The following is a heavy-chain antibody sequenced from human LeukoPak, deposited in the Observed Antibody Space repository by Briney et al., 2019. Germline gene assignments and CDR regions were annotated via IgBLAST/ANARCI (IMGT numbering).Heavy chain of an antibody. CDR2: IRSKANSYAT. J-gene: IGHJ4*02. CDR1: GFTFSGSA. V-gene: IGHV3-73*01. Sequence: PGGSLRLSCAASGFTFSGSAMHWVRRASGKGLEWVGRIRSKANSYATAYAASVKGRFTISRDDSKNTAYLQMNSLKTEDTAVHYCTRFEYSSSQGGQGTLVTVSS. D-gene: IGHD6-6*01. CDR3: TRFEYSSSQ.